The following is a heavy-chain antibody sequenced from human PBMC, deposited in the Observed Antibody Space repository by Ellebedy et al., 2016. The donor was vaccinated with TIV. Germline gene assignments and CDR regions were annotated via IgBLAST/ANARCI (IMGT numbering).Heavy chain of an antibody. CDR3: ARDRAAAGKDAIYYYHGMDV. J-gene: IGHJ6*02. D-gene: IGHD6-13*01. Sequence: PGGSLRLSCAASGFTVSGNYMTWVRQAPGKGLEWVSVIYTTGTTYYADSVKGRFTISRDNSENTLYLQMNSLRAEDTAVYYCARDRAAAGKDAIYYYHGMDVWGQGTTVIVSS. CDR1: GFTVSGNY. V-gene: IGHV3-53*01. CDR2: IYTTGTT.